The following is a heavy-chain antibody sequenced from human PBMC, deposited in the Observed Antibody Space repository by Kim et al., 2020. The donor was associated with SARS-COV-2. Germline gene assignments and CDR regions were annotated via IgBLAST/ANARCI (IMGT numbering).Heavy chain of an antibody. CDR1: GFTFSSYG. J-gene: IGHJ4*02. CDR2: ISYDGSNK. Sequence: GGSLRLSCAASGFTFSSYGMHWVRQAPGKGLEWVAVISYDGSNKYYADSVKGRFTISRDNSKNTLYLQMNSLRAEDTAVYYCAKIARVGLGYYYDSSGFFFDYWGQGTLVTVSS. V-gene: IGHV3-30*18. CDR3: AKIARVGLGYYYDSSGFFFDY. D-gene: IGHD3-22*01.